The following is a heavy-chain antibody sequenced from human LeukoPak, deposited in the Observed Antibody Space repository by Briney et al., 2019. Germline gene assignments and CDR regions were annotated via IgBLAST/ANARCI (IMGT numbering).Heavy chain of an antibody. V-gene: IGHV3-48*03. Sequence: QPGGSLRLSCAASGFTFSSYEMNWVRQAPGKGLEWVSYISSSGSTIYYADSVKGRFTISRDNAKNSLYLQMNSLRAGDTAVYYCARGGGVSDYVWGSYRYTPHFDYWGQGTLVTVSS. CDR1: GFTFSSYE. J-gene: IGHJ4*02. CDR3: ARGGGVSDYVWGSYRYTPHFDY. CDR2: ISSSGSTI. D-gene: IGHD3-16*02.